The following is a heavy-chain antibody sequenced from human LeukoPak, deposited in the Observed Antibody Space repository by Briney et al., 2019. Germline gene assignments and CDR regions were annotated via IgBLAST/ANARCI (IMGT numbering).Heavy chain of an antibody. J-gene: IGHJ3*02. CDR3: ARESSSGYFYAFDI. CDR1: GDSITSGTYY. V-gene: IGHV4-61*01. CDR2: IYYSGST. D-gene: IGHD3-22*01. Sequence: SQTLSLTCTVSGDSITSGTYYWSWIRQPPGKGLEWIGYIYYSGSTNYNPSLKSRVTISVDTSKNQFSLKLSSVTAADTAVYYCARESSSGYFYAFDIWGQGTMVTVSS.